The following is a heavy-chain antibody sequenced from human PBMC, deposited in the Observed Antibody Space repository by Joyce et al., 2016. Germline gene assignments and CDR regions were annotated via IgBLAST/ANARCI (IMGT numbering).Heavy chain of an antibody. Sequence: QLVESGGGVVKPGGSLRLSCEASGSTFSSSSMSWFRQAPGKGLEWGAAISGTSYYIFHAETVRGGFTVSRDNAKKTLYLQMNSLRAEDSAVFYCARGGISYYYAMDVWGQGTTVTVSS. J-gene: IGHJ6*02. CDR2: ISGTSYYI. CDR3: ARGGISYYYAMDV. D-gene: IGHD3-16*01. CDR1: GSTFSSSS. V-gene: IGHV3-21*01.